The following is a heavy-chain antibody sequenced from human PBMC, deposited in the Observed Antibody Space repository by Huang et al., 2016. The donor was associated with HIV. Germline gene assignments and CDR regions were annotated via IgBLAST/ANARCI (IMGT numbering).Heavy chain of an antibody. D-gene: IGHD3-16*01. V-gene: IGHV1-69*13. CDR2: RIPGFGTR. CDR3: AKRGGAWGSPYAFDL. J-gene: IGHJ3*01. CDR1: GGSFNNFG. Sequence: QVQLVQSGAEVRKPGSSVKVSCRASGGSFNNFGINWVRQAPGQGLEWLGGRIPGFGTRNDAQRFQGRVTITADETTGVVYMELSSLRSDDTAVYFCAKRGGAWGSPYAFDLWGPGTMVTVSS.